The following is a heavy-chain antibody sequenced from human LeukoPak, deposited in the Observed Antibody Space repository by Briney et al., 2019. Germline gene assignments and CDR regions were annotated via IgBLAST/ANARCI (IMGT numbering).Heavy chain of an antibody. V-gene: IGHV3-21*01. CDR3: ARDQGDYGSLQSYYYYYGMDV. J-gene: IGHJ6*02. CDR2: ISSSSSYI. Sequence: GGSLRLSCAASGFTFSSYSMNWVGQAPGKGLEWVSSISSSSSYIYYADSVKGRFTISRDNAKNSLYLQMNSLRAEDTAVYYCARDQGDYGSLQSYYYYYGMDVWGQGTTVTVSS. D-gene: IGHD4-17*01. CDR1: GFTFSSYS.